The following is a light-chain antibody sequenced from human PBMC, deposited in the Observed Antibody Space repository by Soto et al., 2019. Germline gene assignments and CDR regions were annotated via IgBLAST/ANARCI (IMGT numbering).Light chain of an antibody. J-gene: IGKJ1*01. CDR2: GAS. CDR3: QQYGSSPET. V-gene: IGKV3-20*01. Sequence: EIVLTQSPGTLSLSPGERATISCRASKSVSSSYLAWYQQKPGQAPRLLIYGASSRATGIPDRFSGSGSGTYITLTVSRLEPEDFAVYYCQQYGSSPETFGQGTKVEIK. CDR1: KSVSSSY.